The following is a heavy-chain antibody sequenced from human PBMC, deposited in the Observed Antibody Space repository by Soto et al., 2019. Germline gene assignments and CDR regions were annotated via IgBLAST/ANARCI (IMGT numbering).Heavy chain of an antibody. J-gene: IGHJ4*02. CDR1: GGSISSYC. Sequence: SETLSLTCTVSGGSISSYCWSWIRQPPGKGLEWIGYIYYSGSTNYNPSLKSRVTISVDTSKNQFSLKLNSVTAADTAVYYCARGEYQLLPFDYWGQGTLVTVSS. CDR3: ARGEYQLLPFDY. V-gene: IGHV4-59*01. CDR2: IYYSGST. D-gene: IGHD2-2*01.